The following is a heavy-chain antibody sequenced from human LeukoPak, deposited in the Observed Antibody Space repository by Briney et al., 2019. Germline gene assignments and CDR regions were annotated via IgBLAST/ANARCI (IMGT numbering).Heavy chain of an antibody. V-gene: IGHV1-58*02. Sequence: SVKVYCKASGYTFTSYGISWVRQARGQRLEWVGWIVVGTGSTNYAQKFQERVTITRDMSTSTVYMELSGLRSDDTAVYYCAAGYYSSWSYFNYWGQGTLVTVSS. CDR1: GYTFTSYG. D-gene: IGHD6-13*01. CDR3: AAGYYSSWSYFNY. J-gene: IGHJ4*02. CDR2: IVVGTGST.